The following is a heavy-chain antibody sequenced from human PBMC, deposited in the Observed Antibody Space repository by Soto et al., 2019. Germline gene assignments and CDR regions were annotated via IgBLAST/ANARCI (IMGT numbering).Heavy chain of an antibody. D-gene: IGHD2-2*01. CDR1: GFTFSNYA. CDR2: ISGSGSTT. V-gene: IGHV3-23*01. Sequence: EVQLLDSGGGLVQPGGSLRLSCAASGFTFSNYAMSWVRQAPGKGLEWVSSISGSGSTTYYTDSVKGRFTIPRDNSKSTLSLQMDSLRAEDTAIYYCAKTAAPRGAYYFDYWGQGTLLTVSS. J-gene: IGHJ4*02. CDR3: AKTAAPRGAYYFDY.